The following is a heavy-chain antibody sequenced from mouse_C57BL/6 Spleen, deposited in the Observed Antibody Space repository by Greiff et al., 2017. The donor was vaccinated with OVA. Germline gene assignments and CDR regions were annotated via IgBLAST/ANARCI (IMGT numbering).Heavy chain of an antibody. J-gene: IGHJ3*01. Sequence: EVKVEESGGGLVQPGGSMKLSCAASGFTFSDAWMDWVRQSPEKGLEWVAEIRNKANNHATYYAESVKGRFTISRDDSKSRVYLQMNSLRAEDTGIYYCTRRIYDGYYGFAYWGQGTLVTVAA. V-gene: IGHV6-6*01. CDR2: IRNKANNHAT. CDR3: TRRIYDGYYGFAY. D-gene: IGHD2-3*01. CDR1: GFTFSDAW.